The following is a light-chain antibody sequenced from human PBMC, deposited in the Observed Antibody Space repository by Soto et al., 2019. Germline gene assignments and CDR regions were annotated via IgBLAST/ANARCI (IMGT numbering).Light chain of an antibody. V-gene: IGLV2-8*01. CDR3: SSYAGSNKLI. CDR1: SSDVGNYNY. CDR2: EVT. Sequence: QSALTQPPSASGSPGQSVTISCTGTSSDVGNYNYVSWYQQHPGKAPKVMIYEVTKRPSGVPDRFSGSKSGNTASLTVSGLQAEDEADYYCSSYAGSNKLIFGGGTKLTVL. J-gene: IGLJ2*01.